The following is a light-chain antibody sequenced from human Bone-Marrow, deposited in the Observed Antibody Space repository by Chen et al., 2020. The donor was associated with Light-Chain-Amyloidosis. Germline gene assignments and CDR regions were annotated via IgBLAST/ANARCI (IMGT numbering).Light chain of an antibody. CDR1: SSDDGGYNY. CDR3: SSFTRKNAQG. V-gene: IGLV2-14*01. Sequence: QPALTQPASVSGSPRHSLTISCTGTSSDDGGYNYVSWYQQHPGKAPTLIIYEVTYRPSGVLYRFSGSRSGNPASRTISGLQAEDECDYYWSSFTRKNAQGFGGGTKLTVL. CDR2: EVT. J-gene: IGLJ2*01.